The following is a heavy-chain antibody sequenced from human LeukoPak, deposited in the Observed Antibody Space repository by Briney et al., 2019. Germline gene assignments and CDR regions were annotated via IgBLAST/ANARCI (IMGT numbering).Heavy chain of an antibody. CDR2: IYSNAIT. CDR1: GDSISTYY. J-gene: IGHJ4*02. D-gene: IGHD3-22*01. CDR3: ARHYYDENSGYYYGYYFDY. Sequence: ASETLSLTCIVSGDSISTYYWSWIRQPPGKGLEWIGYIYSNAITNYDPSLKSRVTMSVDTSKNQFSLRLSSVTAADTAVYYCARHYYDENSGYYYGYYFDYWGQGTLVTVSS. V-gene: IGHV4-59*08.